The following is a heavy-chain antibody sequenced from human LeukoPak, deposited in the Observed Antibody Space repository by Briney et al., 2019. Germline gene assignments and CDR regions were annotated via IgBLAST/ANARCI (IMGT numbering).Heavy chain of an antibody. J-gene: IGHJ6*02. CDR2: IYPGDSDT. CDR1: GYSFTSYW. CDR3: AINYDFWSGSSLYGMDV. Sequence: PGESLKISCKGSGYSFTSYWIGWVRQMPGKGLEWMGIIYPGDSDTRYSPSFQGQVTISADKSISTAYLQWSSLKASDTAMYYCAINYDFWSGSSLYGMDVWGQGTTVTASS. D-gene: IGHD3-3*01. V-gene: IGHV5-51*03.